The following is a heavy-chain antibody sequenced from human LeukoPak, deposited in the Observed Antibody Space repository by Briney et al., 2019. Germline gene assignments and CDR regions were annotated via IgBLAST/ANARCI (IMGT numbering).Heavy chain of an antibody. CDR3: ARGGELLWFGETKKKPFDY. V-gene: IGHV4-34*01. D-gene: IGHD3-10*01. CDR2: INHSGST. J-gene: IGHJ4*02. Sequence: SETLSLTCAVYGGSFSGYYWSWIRQPPGKGLEWIGEINHSGSTNYNPSLKSRVTISVDTSKNQFSLKLSSVTAADTAVYYCARGGELLWFGETKKKPFDYWGQGTLVTVSS. CDR1: GGSFSGYY.